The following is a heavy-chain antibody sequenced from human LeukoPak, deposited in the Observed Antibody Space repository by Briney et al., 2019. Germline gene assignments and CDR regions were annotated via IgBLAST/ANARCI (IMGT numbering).Heavy chain of an antibody. V-gene: IGHV3-30*18. CDR1: GFTFSSYG. J-gene: IGHJ4*02. CDR2: ISYDGSNK. D-gene: IGHD2-21*02. Sequence: GGSLRLSCAASGFTFSSYGMHWVRQAPGKGLEWVAVISYDGSNKYYADSVKGRFTISRDNSKNTLYLQMNSLRAEDTAVYYCAKRGEFSGSDCYYFDYWGQGTLVTVSS. CDR3: AKRGEFSGSDCYYFDY.